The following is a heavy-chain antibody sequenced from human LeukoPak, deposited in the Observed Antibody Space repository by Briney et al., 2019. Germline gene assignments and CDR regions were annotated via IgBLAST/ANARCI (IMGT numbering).Heavy chain of an antibody. CDR1: GFTFSSYE. V-gene: IGHV3-48*03. J-gene: IGHJ4*02. CDR3: ARAPYDSSGYVDY. D-gene: IGHD3-22*01. Sequence: PGGSLRLSCAASGFTFSSYEMNWVRQAPGKGLEWVSYISSSGSTIYYADSVKGRFTISRDNAKNSLYLQMNSLRAEDTAVYYCARAPYDSSGYVDYWGQGTLVTVSS. CDR2: ISSSGSTI.